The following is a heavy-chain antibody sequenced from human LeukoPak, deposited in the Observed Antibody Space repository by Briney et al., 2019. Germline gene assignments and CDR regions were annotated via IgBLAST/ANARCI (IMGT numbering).Heavy chain of an antibody. J-gene: IGHJ4*02. Sequence: SETLSLTCAVSGGSISSGGYSWSWIRQPPGKGLEWIGYIYHSGSTYYNPSLKSRVTISVDRSKNQFSLRLSSVTAADTAVYYCARFLVGGNSNFVYWGQGTLVTVSS. CDR1: GGSISSGGYS. V-gene: IGHV4-30-2*01. D-gene: IGHD4-23*01. CDR3: ARFLVGGNSNFVY. CDR2: IYHSGST.